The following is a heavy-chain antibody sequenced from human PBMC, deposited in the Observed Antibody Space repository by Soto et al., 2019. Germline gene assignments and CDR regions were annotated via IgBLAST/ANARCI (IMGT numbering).Heavy chain of an antibody. D-gene: IGHD6-13*01. V-gene: IGHV1-18*01. Sequence: QVHLVQSGAEVKRPGASVKVSCKASGYTFTSNGISWVRQASGQGLEWMGWVSAKNGDTNYAQKFQGRVIMTTDTYTTTAYMELRSLRSDDTAVYYCVKDRDTNSWPSRDVWGQGTTVTVSS. CDR1: GYTFTSNG. CDR2: VSAKNGDT. J-gene: IGHJ6*02. CDR3: VKDRDTNSWPSRDV.